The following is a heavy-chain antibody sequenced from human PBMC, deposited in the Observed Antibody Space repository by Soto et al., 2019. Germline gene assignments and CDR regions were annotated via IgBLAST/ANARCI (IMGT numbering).Heavy chain of an antibody. Sequence: QVQLQESGPGLVKPSQTLSLTCTVSGGSISSGGYYWSWIRQNPVKGLEWIGYIYSTGSTYYNPSLKSRRAISADTSKNQFSLRLSSVTAADTAVYYCARGTPFHYWGQGALVTVSS. V-gene: IGHV4-31*03. CDR2: IYSTGST. CDR3: ARGTPFHY. J-gene: IGHJ4*02. CDR1: GGSISSGGYY.